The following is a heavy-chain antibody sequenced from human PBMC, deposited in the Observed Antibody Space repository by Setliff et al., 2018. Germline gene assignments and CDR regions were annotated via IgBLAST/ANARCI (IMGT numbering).Heavy chain of an antibody. CDR2: MYYSGST. D-gene: IGHD6-19*01. J-gene: IGHJ6*03. V-gene: IGHV4-59*01. Sequence: SETLSLTCTVSGGSISSYYWSWIRQPPGKGLEWIGYMYYSGSTNYNPSFRSRVTISVDTSKNQFSLKLSSVTAADTAVYYCARAPPSSGWTPRGYYYYYMDVWGKGTTVTVSS. CDR1: GGSISSYY. CDR3: ARAPPSSGWTPRGYYYYYMDV.